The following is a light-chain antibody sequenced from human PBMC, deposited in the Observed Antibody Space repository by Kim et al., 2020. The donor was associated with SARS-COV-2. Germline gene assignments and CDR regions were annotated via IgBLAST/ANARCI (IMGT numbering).Light chain of an antibody. CDR1: QSVSNSY. J-gene: IGKJ2*01. CDR3: QQYGDSPYT. Sequence: LSAGERDTLSCRASQSVSNSYLAWHQQNPGQAPRLLIYDASSRATGIPDRFSGSGSGTDFTLTISRLEPEDFAVYYCQQYGDSPYTFGQGTKLEI. CDR2: DAS. V-gene: IGKV3-20*01.